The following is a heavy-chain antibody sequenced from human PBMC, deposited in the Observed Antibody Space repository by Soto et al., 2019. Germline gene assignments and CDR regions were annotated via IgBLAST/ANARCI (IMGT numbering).Heavy chain of an antibody. CDR3: ARRPYSSSGDPQIY. Sequence: PSETLSLTCTVSGVSISSDSYYWDWIRQPPGKGLEWIGGVFHTGRTYYNPSFNSRVTISADTSKNQFSLKLTSVTAADTAVFYCARRPYSSSGDPQIYWGQGTLVTVSS. CDR2: VFHTGRT. J-gene: IGHJ4*02. V-gene: IGHV4-39*01. D-gene: IGHD6-13*01. CDR1: GVSISSDSYY.